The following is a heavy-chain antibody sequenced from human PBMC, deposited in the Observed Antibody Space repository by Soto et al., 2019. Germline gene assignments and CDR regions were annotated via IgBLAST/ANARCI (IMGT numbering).Heavy chain of an antibody. J-gene: IGHJ6*02. CDR2: MNPNSGNT. CDR1: GYTFTSYD. Sequence: QVQLVQSGAEVKKPGASVKVSCKASGYTFTSYDINWVRQATGQGLEWMGWMNPNSGNTGYAQKFQGRVTMTRNTARSTAYMQLSSLRSEDTDAYYCARWPDGYYYYGMDVWGQGTTVTVSS. V-gene: IGHV1-8*01. CDR3: ARWPDGYYYYGMDV.